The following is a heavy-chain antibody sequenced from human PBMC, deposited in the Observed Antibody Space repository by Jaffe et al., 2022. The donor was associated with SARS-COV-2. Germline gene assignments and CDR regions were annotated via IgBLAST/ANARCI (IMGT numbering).Heavy chain of an antibody. CDR2: IVGSGGSS. J-gene: IGHJ3*02. V-gene: IGHV3-23*04. CDR3: AKPHCSSISCYGGAAFDI. CDR1: GFTFSSYA. Sequence: EVQLVESGGGLVQPGGSLRLSCAASGFTFSSYAMTWVRQAPGKGLEWVSAIVGSGGSSYYGASVKGRFTSSRDNSKNTLYLQMDSLRADDTAVYYCAKPHCSSISCYGGAAFDIWGQGTLVTVSS. D-gene: IGHD2-2*01.